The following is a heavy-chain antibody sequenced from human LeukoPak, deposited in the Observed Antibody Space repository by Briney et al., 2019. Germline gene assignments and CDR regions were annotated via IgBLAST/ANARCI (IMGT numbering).Heavy chain of an antibody. CDR2: INSDGSST. CDR3: ARDPERITIFGVVITPVYYFDH. Sequence: GGSLRLSCAASGFTFSSYWMHWVRQAPGKGLVWVSRINSDGSSTSYADSVKGRFTISRDNAKNTLYLQMNSLRAEDTAVYYCARDPERITIFGVVITPVYYFDHWGQGTLVTVSS. CDR1: GFTFSSYW. V-gene: IGHV3-74*01. D-gene: IGHD3-3*01. J-gene: IGHJ4*02.